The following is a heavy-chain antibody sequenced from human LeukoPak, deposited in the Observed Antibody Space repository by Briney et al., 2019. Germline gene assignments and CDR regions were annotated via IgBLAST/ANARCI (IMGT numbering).Heavy chain of an antibody. CDR2: MWSEESNK. CDR1: GFTLSSYG. D-gene: IGHD2-15*01. Sequence: GGSLRLSCTASGFTLSSYGMHWVRQAPGKGLEWLAFMWSEESNKYYADSVKGRFTISRDDPKNILYLQMDSLRDEDTAVYYCAKDGSPYYCSGECTAYWFDPWGQGTLVTVSS. J-gene: IGHJ5*02. CDR3: AKDGSPYYCSGECTAYWFDP. V-gene: IGHV3-30*02.